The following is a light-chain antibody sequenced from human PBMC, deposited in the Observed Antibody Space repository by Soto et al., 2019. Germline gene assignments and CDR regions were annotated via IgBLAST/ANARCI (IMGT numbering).Light chain of an antibody. Sequence: DFVMTQAPDSLAVSLGERATINCKSSQTVLYNSNNKNHLGWFQQKPGHPPKLLIYGASTRASGVPDRFSGSGSGTDFTLTISSLQAEDVEVYYCQQYYSIPFTFGQGTKLEIK. CDR3: QQYYSIPFT. J-gene: IGKJ2*01. CDR1: QTVLYNSNNKNH. V-gene: IGKV4-1*01. CDR2: GAS.